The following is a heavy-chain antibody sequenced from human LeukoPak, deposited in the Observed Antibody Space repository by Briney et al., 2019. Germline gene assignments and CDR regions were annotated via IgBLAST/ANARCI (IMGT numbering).Heavy chain of an antibody. Sequence: SETLSLTCTVSGGSISSGSYCWSWIRQPAGKGLEWIGHIYTSGSTNYNPSLKGRVTISVDTSKNQFSLKLSSVTAADTAVYYCARRHSATPGYYYYYYMDVWGKGTTVTVSS. CDR1: GGSISSGSYC. CDR3: ARRHSATPGYYYYYYMDV. CDR2: IYTSGST. D-gene: IGHD2-2*02. J-gene: IGHJ6*03. V-gene: IGHV4-61*09.